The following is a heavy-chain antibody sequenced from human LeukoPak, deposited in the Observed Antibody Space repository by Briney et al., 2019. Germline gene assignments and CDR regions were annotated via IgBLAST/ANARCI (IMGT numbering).Heavy chain of an antibody. V-gene: IGHV1-3*01. D-gene: IGHD6-19*01. CDR1: GYTFTSYA. Sequence: ASVKVSFKASGYTFTSYAMHWVRQAPGQRLEWMGWINAGNGNTKYSQKFQGRVTITRDTSASTAYMELSSLRSDDTAVYYCARDPRYSSGWYAPEYFQHWGQGTLVTVSS. CDR3: ARDPRYSSGWYAPEYFQH. CDR2: INAGNGNT. J-gene: IGHJ1*01.